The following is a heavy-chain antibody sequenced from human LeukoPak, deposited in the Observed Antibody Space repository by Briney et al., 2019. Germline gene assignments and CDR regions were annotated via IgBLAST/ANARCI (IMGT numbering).Heavy chain of an antibody. CDR3: ARLVSSGWLDYYYYMDV. Sequence: KSSETLSLTCTVSGGSISSSSYYWGWIRQPPGKGLEWIGSIYYSGSTYYNPSLKSRVTISVETSKTQFSLKLSSVIAADTAVYYCARLVSSGWLDYYYYMDVWGKGTTVTVSS. V-gene: IGHV4-39*01. CDR1: GGSISSSSYY. J-gene: IGHJ6*03. D-gene: IGHD6-19*01. CDR2: IYYSGST.